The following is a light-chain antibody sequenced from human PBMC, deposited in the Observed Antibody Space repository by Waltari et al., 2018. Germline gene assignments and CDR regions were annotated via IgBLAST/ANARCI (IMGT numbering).Light chain of an antibody. CDR1: SSDVGSYNY. CDR3: SSFTGTSTL. V-gene: IGLV2-14*03. J-gene: IGLJ1*01. Sequence: QSALTQPASVSGSPGQSLTISCTGTSSDVGSYNYVSWYQQHPGKAPRLLIYDVSYRPSGISDRFSGSKSGNVASLTISGLQAEDEADYYCSSFTGTSTLFVTGTEVTVL. CDR2: DVS.